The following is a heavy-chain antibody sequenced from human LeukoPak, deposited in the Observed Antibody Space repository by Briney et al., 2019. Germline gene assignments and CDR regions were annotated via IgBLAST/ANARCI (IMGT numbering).Heavy chain of an antibody. CDR2: ISYDGSNK. D-gene: IGHD3-9*01. V-gene: IGHV3-30*04. CDR3: ARGLYDILTVMVY. J-gene: IGHJ4*02. Sequence: GGSLRLSCAASGFTFSSYAMHWVRQAPGKGLEWVAVISYDGSNKYYADSVKGRFTISRDNSKNTLYLQMNSLRAEDTAVYYCARGLYDILTVMVYWGQGTLVTVSS. CDR1: GFTFSSYA.